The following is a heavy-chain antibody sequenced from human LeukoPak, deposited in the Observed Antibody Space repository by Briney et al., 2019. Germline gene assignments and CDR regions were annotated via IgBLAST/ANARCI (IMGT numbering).Heavy chain of an antibody. D-gene: IGHD3-3*01. Sequence: GGSLRLSCAASGFTFSSYAMSWVRQAPGKGLEWVSAISGSGGSTHYADSVKGRFTTSRDNSKNTLYLQMNSLRAEDTAVYYCAKAGVYDFWSGYYPLDYWGQGTLVTVSS. CDR2: ISGSGGST. J-gene: IGHJ4*02. CDR1: GFTFSSYA. CDR3: AKAGVYDFWSGYYPLDY. V-gene: IGHV3-23*01.